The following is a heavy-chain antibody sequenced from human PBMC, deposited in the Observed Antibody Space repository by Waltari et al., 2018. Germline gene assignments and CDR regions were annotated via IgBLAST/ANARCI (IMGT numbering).Heavy chain of an antibody. CDR2: ITASGGAI. J-gene: IGHJ3*02. D-gene: IGHD3-10*01. V-gene: IGHV3-48*04. Sequence: EVQLVESGGGLVQPGGSLRLSCAASGFTFSSYSMNWVRQAPGKGLEWIPYITASGGAIYYADSVKGRFSISRDGAKKSLYLQMNSLRAEDTAVYYCARGTPGFFDIWGQGTMVTVSS. CDR1: GFTFSSYS. CDR3: ARGTPGFFDI.